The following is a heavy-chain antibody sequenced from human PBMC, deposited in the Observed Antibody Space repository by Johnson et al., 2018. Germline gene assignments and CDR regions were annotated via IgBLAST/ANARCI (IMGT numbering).Heavy chain of an antibody. CDR3: AKDLLVRSGYYYMDV. CDR2: IWYDGSNK. D-gene: IGHD6-6*01. V-gene: IGHV3-33*06. Sequence: VQLVESGGGVVLPGRSLRLSCAASGFTFNSHGMPWVRQAPGKGLEWVALIWYDGSNKYYADSVKGRFTISRDNSKNTLYLQMNSLRGEDTAVYYCAKDLLVRSGYYYMDVWGKGTTVTVSS. J-gene: IGHJ6*03. CDR1: GFTFNSHG.